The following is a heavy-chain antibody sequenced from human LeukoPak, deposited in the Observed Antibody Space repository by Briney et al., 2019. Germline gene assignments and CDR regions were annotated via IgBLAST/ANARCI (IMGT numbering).Heavy chain of an antibody. CDR2: IIPIFGTA. Sequence: SVKVSCKASGYTFTSYGISWVRQAPGQGLEWMGGIIPIFGTANYAQKFQGRVTITADESTSTAYMELSSLRSEDTAVYYCARAALYYDSSGYRGGNWFDPWGQGTLVTVSS. CDR3: ARAALYYDSSGYRGGNWFDP. V-gene: IGHV1-69*13. D-gene: IGHD3-22*01. CDR1: GYTFTSYG. J-gene: IGHJ5*02.